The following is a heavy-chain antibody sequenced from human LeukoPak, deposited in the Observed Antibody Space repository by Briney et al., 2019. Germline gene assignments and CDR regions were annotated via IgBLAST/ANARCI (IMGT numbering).Heavy chain of an antibody. CDR2: ISSSSSHR. D-gene: IGHD3-9*01. CDR1: GFTFSSYS. V-gene: IGHV3-21*01. Sequence: GGSLRLSCAASGFTFSSYSMNWVRQAPGKRLEWVSSISSSSSHRYYADSVKGRFTISRDNAKNSLYLQMNSLRAEDTAVYYCALGYDILTGRFDYWGQGTLVTVSS. J-gene: IGHJ4*02. CDR3: ALGYDILTGRFDY.